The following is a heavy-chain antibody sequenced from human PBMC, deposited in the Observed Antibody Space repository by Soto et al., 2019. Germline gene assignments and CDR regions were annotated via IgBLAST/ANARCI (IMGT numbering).Heavy chain of an antibody. CDR3: ARDPNYYESRAV. D-gene: IGHD3-22*01. V-gene: IGHV1-18*04. J-gene: IGHJ6*02. Sequence: ASVKVSCKASGYTYTSYGSSWVRQAPGQGLEWMGWISAYNRNTNNAQKLQGRVTMTTDTATSTAYMELRSLRSDDTAVYYCARDPNYYESRAVWGQGTTVTVSS. CDR2: ISAYNRNT. CDR1: GYTYTSYG.